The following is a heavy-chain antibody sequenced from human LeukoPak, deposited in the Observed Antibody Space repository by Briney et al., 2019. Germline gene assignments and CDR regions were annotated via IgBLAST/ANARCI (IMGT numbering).Heavy chain of an antibody. Sequence: SETLSLTCAVYGGSFSGYYWSWVRQPQGRGLEWIGEINDSGSTNYNPSLKSRVTLSVDTSKNQFSLKLSSVTAADTAVYYCARDSGFWAIAAAGTLGFDYWGQGTLVTVSS. CDR2: INDSGST. CDR1: GGSFSGYY. V-gene: IGHV4-34*01. D-gene: IGHD6-13*01. CDR3: ARDSGFWAIAAAGTLGFDY. J-gene: IGHJ4*02.